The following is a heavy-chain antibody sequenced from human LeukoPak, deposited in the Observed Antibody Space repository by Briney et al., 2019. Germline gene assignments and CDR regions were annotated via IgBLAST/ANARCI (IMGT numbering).Heavy chain of an antibody. D-gene: IGHD2-15*01. CDR1: GFTFSSYS. CDR3: ARDWRQDNAFDL. J-gene: IGHJ3*01. CDR2: ISSSSSYI. V-gene: IGHV3-21*01. Sequence: GGSLRLSCAASGFTFSSYSMNWVRQAPGKGLEWVSSISSSSSYIYYADSVKGRFTISRDNGKNSLYLQMNSLRVEDTAVYYCARDWRQDNAFDLWGQGTMVTVSS.